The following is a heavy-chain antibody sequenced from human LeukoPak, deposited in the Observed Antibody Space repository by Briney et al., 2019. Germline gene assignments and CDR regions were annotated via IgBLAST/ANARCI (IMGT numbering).Heavy chain of an antibody. CDR2: ISSSSSYI. V-gene: IGHV3-21*01. Sequence: GGSLRLSCAASGFTFSSYSMNWVRQAPGKGLEWVSSISSSSSYIYYADSVKGRFTISRANAKNSLYLQMNSLRAEDTAVYYCARDGAVAGTVRNWFDPWGQGTLVTVSS. CDR1: GFTFSSYS. J-gene: IGHJ5*02. CDR3: ARDGAVAGTVRNWFDP. D-gene: IGHD6-19*01.